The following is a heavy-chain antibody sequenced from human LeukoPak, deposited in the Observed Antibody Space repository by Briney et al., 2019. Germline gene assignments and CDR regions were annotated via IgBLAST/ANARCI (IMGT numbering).Heavy chain of an antibody. CDR3: ARAYYDILTGYYWYYFDY. CDR2: ISRSGSTI. CDR1: GFTISSYE. D-gene: IGHD3-9*01. J-gene: IGHJ4*02. Sequence: GGSLRLSCAASGFTISSYEMNWVRQAPGKGLEWVSYISRSGSTIYYADSVKGRFTISRDNAKNSLYLQMNSLRAEDTAVYYCARAYYDILTGYYWYYFDYWGQGTLVTVSS. V-gene: IGHV3-48*03.